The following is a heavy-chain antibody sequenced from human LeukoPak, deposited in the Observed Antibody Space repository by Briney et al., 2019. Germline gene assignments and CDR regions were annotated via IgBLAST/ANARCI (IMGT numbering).Heavy chain of an antibody. CDR1: GLNFDDSA. J-gene: IGHJ4*02. V-gene: IGHV3-43*02. CDR3: AKESGKFDY. CDR2: ISADGGST. Sequence: GGSLRLSCVASGLNFDDSAMHWVRQAPGKGLEWVSLISADGGSTFSADSVTGRFSISRDNSKNSLYLQMNSLRSEDTAMYYCAKESGKFDYWGQATLVGVSS.